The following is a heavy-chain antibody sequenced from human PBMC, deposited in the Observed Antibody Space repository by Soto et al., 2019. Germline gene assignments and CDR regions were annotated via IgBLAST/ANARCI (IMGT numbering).Heavy chain of an antibody. J-gene: IGHJ4*02. Sequence: QVQLVESGGGVVQPGRSLRLSCAASGFTFSSYGMHWVRQAPGKGLEWVAVISYDGSNKYYADSVKGRFTISRDNSKNTLYLQMNSLRAEDTAVYYCAKGIRCSSTSCQSGGLDYWGQGTLVTVSS. CDR1: GFTFSSYG. CDR3: AKGIRCSSTSCQSGGLDY. D-gene: IGHD2-2*01. CDR2: ISYDGSNK. V-gene: IGHV3-30*18.